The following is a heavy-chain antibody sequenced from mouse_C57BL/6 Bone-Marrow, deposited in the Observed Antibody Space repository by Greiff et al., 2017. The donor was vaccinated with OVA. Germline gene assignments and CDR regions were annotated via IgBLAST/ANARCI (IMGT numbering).Heavy chain of an antibody. Sequence: VQLQQSGAELVRPGASVKLSCTASGFNIKDDYMHWVKQRPEQGLEWIGWIDPENGDTEYASKFQGKATITADTSSNTAYLQLSSLTSEDTAVYYCTTTGGAWFAYWGKGTLVTVSA. CDR2: IDPENGDT. J-gene: IGHJ3*01. CDR3: TTTGGAWFAY. CDR1: GFNIKDDY. V-gene: IGHV14-4*01. D-gene: IGHD4-1*01.